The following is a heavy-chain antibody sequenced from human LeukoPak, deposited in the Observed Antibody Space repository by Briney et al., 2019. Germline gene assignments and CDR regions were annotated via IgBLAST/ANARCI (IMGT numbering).Heavy chain of an antibody. CDR2: IKEDGSEK. CDR3: ARDRGVYSRTLED. J-gene: IGHJ4*02. D-gene: IGHD6-13*01. Sequence: GGSLRLSCAASGFTFSRYWMSWVRQAPGKGLEWVANIKEDGSEKYYVDSVKGRFTISRDNAKNSLYLQMNSLRDEDTAVYYCARDRGVYSRTLEDWGQGTLVTVSS. CDR1: GFTFSRYW. V-gene: IGHV3-7*01.